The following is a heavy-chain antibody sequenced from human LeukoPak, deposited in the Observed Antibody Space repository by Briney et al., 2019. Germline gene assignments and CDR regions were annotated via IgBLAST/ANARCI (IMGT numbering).Heavy chain of an antibody. D-gene: IGHD2-15*01. CDR1: GHTFSNYY. CDR2: INPSGGST. V-gene: IGHV1-46*01. CDR3: ARAGGYCGRISCPYYFDY. J-gene: IGHJ4*02. Sequence: ASVKVSCKASGHTFSNYYMHWVRQAPGQGLEWMGIINPSGGSTSYAQKFQGRVTMTRNTSISTAYMELSSLRSEDTAVYYCARAGGYCGRISCPYYFDYWGQGSLVAVSS.